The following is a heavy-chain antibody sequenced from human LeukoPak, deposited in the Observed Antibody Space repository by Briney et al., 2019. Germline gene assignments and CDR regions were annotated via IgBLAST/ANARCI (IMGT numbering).Heavy chain of an antibody. CDR1: GFTFRSYW. J-gene: IGHJ4*02. V-gene: IGHV3-74*01. CDR2: ISSDGSST. D-gene: IGHD1-26*01. Sequence: PGGSLRLSCAACGFTFRSYWMHWVRQAPGKGLVWVSRISSDGSSTRYADSVKGRLTISRDNAKNTLYLQMNSLRAEDTAVYYCARDRGGSYDPYFDYWGQGTLVTVSS. CDR3: ARDRGGSYDPYFDY.